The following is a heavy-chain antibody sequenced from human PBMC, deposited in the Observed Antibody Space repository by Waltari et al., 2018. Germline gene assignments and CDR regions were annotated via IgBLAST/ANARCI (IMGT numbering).Heavy chain of an antibody. CDR1: GFTFNDYA. V-gene: IGHV3-23*01. Sequence: EVQLLESGGGLVQPGGSLRLSCAASGFTFNDYAMNWVRQAPGKGLEWVATISASGGSTYYADSVKGRLTISRDNSKSTLYLQMSSLRAEDTAVYYCAKAYTGSYYDYWGQGTLVTVSS. D-gene: IGHD1-26*01. CDR2: ISASGGST. J-gene: IGHJ4*02. CDR3: AKAYTGSYYDY.